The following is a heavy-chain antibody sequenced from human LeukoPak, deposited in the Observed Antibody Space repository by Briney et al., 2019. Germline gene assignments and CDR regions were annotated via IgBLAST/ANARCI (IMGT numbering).Heavy chain of an antibody. CDR2: IYTSGST. J-gene: IGHJ6*03. Sequence: SETLSLTCTVSGDFITAYYWSWIRQPAGKGLEWIGRIYTSGSTNYNPSLKSRVTMSIDTSKNQFSLDLNSVTAADTAVYYCARAGYGSGSYHYMDVWGKGTTVTISS. CDR1: GDFITAYY. D-gene: IGHD3-10*01. V-gene: IGHV4-4*07. CDR3: ARAGYGSGSYHYMDV.